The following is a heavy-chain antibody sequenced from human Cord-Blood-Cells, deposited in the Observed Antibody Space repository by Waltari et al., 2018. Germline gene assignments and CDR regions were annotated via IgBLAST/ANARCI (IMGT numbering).Heavy chain of an antibody. V-gene: IGHV1-69*01. CDR3: ARRLGGSSWYSDDAFDI. D-gene: IGHD6-13*01. CDR2: IIPIFGTA. J-gene: IGHJ3*02. Sequence: QVQLVQSGAEVKKPGSSVKVSCKASGGTFSSYAISWVRQAPGQGLEWMGEIIPIFGTANYAQKCQGRVTITADESTSTAYMELSSLRSEDTAVYYCARRLGGSSWYSDDAFDIWGQGTMVTVSS. CDR1: GGTFSSYA.